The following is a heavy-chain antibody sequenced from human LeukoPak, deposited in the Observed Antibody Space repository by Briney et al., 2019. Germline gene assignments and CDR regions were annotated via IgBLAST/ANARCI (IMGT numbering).Heavy chain of an antibody. CDR2: ISSSSSYI. CDR1: GFTFSSYS. Sequence: GGSLRLSCAASGFTFSSYSMNWVRQAPGKGLEWVSSISSSSSYIYYADSVKGRFTISRDNAKNSLYLQMDSLRAEDTAVYYCARAGIYYYYGMDVWGQGTTVTVSS. J-gene: IGHJ6*02. D-gene: IGHD1-14*01. CDR3: ARAGIYYYYGMDV. V-gene: IGHV3-21*01.